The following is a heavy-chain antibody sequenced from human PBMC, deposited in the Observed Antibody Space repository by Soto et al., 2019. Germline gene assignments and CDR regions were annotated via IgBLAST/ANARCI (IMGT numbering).Heavy chain of an antibody. D-gene: IGHD4-17*01. CDR2: ISGSGGST. Sequence: PGGSLRLSCAASGFTFSSYAMSWVRQAPGKGLEWVSAISGSGGSTYYADSVKGRFTISRDNSKNTLYLQVNSLRAEDTAVYYCAKDRDSTVVTPVSLLPDAFDIWGQGTMVTVSS. V-gene: IGHV3-23*01. CDR3: AKDRDSTVVTPVSLLPDAFDI. J-gene: IGHJ3*02. CDR1: GFTFSSYA.